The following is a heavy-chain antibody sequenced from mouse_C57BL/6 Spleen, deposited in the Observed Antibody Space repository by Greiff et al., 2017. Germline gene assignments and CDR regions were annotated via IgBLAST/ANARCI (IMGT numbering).Heavy chain of an antibody. V-gene: IGHV3-6*01. CDR2: ISYDGSN. CDR3: ARQAEGDDNFDY. CDR1: GYSITSGYY. D-gene: IGHD2-12*01. J-gene: IGHJ2*01. Sequence: DVQLQESGPGLVKPSQSLSLTCSVTGYSITSGYYWNWIRQFPGNKLEWMGYISYDGSNNYNPSLKNRISITRDTSKNQFFLKLNSVTTEDTATYYCARQAEGDDNFDYWGQGTTLTVSS.